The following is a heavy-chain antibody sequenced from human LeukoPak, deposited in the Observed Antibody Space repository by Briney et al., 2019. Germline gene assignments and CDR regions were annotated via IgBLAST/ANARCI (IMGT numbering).Heavy chain of an antibody. CDR1: GFTFSSYS. Sequence: GWSLRLSCAASGFTFSSYSMSWVRQAPGKGLEWVSFISSSSSDIYYADSIKGRFTISRDNAKNSLFLQMNSLRVDDTAAYYCAKDLPAAVDWGQGTLVTVSS. CDR2: ISSSSSDI. D-gene: IGHD2-2*01. CDR3: AKDLPAAVD. J-gene: IGHJ4*02. V-gene: IGHV3-21*01.